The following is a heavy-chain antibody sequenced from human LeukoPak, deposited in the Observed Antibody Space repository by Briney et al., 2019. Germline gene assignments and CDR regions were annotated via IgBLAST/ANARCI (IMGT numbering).Heavy chain of an antibody. CDR2: INPSGGTT. D-gene: IGHD7-27*01. Sequence: ASVKVPCKASGYTFTTYSMHWVRQAPGQGLEWLGIINPSGGTTTYPQKFQGRVTMTRDTSTGTVYMELSSLRSEDTAVYYCASTELGTNNYYFDYWGQGTLVTVSS. J-gene: IGHJ4*02. CDR1: GYTFTTYS. CDR3: ASTELGTNNYYFDY. V-gene: IGHV1-46*01.